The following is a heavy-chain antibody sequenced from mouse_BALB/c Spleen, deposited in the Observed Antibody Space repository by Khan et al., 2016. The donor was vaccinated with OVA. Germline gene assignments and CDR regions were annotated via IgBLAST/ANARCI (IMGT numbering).Heavy chain of an antibody. V-gene: IGHV1-7*01. Sequence: VQLQESGAELAKPGASVKMYCKASGYSFVNYWIHWIKQRPGQGLEWIGYINPSTGYTEYKQKFKEKVTFSAETPSSTAYLPLSSLTSEDSAGYHCTRLVNRYDSTFVAWGRGTTLTVSS. CDR2: INPSTGYT. CDR1: GYSFVNYW. D-gene: IGHD1-1*01. CDR3: TRLVNRYDSTFVA. J-gene: IGHJ2*01.